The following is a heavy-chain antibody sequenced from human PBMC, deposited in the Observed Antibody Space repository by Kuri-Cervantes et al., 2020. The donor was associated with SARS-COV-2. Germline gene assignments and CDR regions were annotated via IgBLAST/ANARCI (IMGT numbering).Heavy chain of an antibody. D-gene: IGHD5-18*01. CDR2: IYPGDSDT. V-gene: IGHV5-51*01. CDR1: GYSFTSYW. Sequence: ETLSLTCKGSGYSFTSYWIGWVRQMPGKGLEWMGIIYPGDSDTRYSPSFQGQVTISADKSISTAYLQLSSLKASDTAMYYCARASLYMGWIQDLDYWGQGTLVTVSS. J-gene: IGHJ4*02. CDR3: ARASLYMGWIQDLDY.